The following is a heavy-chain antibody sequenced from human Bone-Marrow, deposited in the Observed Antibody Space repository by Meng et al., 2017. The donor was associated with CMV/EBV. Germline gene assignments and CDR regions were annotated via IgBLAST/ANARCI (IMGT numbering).Heavy chain of an antibody. J-gene: IGHJ6*02. CDR1: GFTFSSYA. Sequence: LSLTCAASGFTFSSYAMHWVRQAPGKGLEWVAVISYDGSNKYYADSVKGRFTISRDNSKNTLYLQMNSLRAEDTAVYYCAREADYYYGMDVWGQGTTVTVSS. CDR2: ISYDGSNK. V-gene: IGHV3-30-3*01. CDR3: AREADYYYGMDV.